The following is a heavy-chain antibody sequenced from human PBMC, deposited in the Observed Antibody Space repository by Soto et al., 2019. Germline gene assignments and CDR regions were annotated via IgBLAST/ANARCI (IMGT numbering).Heavy chain of an antibody. V-gene: IGHV3-23*01. J-gene: IGHJ4*02. CDR2: ISGSGGST. CDR1: GFTFAGYST. D-gene: IGHD6-19*01. CDR3: AKDRGGFAGGWEYFDY. Sequence: TGGSLRLSCAASGFTFAGYSTMSWVRQAPGKGLEWVSSISGSGGSTYYADSVKGRFTISRDNSKNTLYLQMNALSAEDMAFYYGAKDRGGFAGGWEYFDYWGQGALVTVS.